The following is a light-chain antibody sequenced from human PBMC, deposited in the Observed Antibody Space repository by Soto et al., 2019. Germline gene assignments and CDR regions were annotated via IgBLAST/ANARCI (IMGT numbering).Light chain of an antibody. CDR2: GNS. J-gene: IGLJ1*01. V-gene: IGLV1-40*01. CDR1: SSNIGAGYA. Sequence: QSVLTQPPSVSGDPGQRVTISCTGSSSNIGAGYAVHWYQLLPGTAPKLVIYGNSNRPSGVPVRFSGSKSGTSASLAITGLQAEDEADYYSQSYDSSLRGNVFGTGTTVTVL. CDR3: QSYDSSLRGNV.